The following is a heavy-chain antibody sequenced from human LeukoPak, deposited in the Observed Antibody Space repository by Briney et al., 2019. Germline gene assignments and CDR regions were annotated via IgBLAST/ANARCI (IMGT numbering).Heavy chain of an antibody. J-gene: IGHJ5*02. CDR3: ARGQEGVDGDLFDP. D-gene: IGHD3-10*01. CDR1: GYTFTSYD. CDR2: MNPNCGNT. Sequence: SVKVSCKASGYTFTSYDINWVRQATGQGLEWMGWMNPNCGNTGYAQKFQGRVTMTRNTSISTAYMELSSLRSEDTAVYYCARGQEGVDGDLFDPWGQGTLVTVSS. V-gene: IGHV1-8*01.